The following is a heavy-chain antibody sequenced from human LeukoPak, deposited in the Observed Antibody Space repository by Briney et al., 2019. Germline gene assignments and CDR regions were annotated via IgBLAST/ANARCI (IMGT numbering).Heavy chain of an antibody. J-gene: IGHJ4*02. CDR1: GFTFSSYA. V-gene: IGHV3-23*01. CDR2: ISGSGGST. CDR3: AKIGQFSSIAARTRYFDY. Sequence: GGSLRLSCAASGFTFSSYAMSWVRQAPGKGLEWVSAISGSGGSTYYADSVKGRFTISRDNSKNTLYLQMNSPRAEDTAVYYCAKIGQFSSIAARTRYFDYWGQGTLVTVSS. D-gene: IGHD6-6*01.